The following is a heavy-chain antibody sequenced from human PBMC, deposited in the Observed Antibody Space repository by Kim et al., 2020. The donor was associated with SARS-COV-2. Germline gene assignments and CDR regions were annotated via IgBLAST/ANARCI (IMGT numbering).Heavy chain of an antibody. D-gene: IGHD3-22*01. V-gene: IGHV3-23*01. Sequence: SVKGRFTISRDNSKNTLYLQMNSLRAEDTAVYYCAKDREKLYDSSGYDDYWGQGTLVTVSS. J-gene: IGHJ4*02. CDR3: AKDREKLYDSSGYDDY.